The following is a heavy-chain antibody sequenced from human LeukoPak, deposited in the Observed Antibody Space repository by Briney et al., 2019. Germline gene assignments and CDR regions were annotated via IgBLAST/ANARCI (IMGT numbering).Heavy chain of an antibody. Sequence: GGSLRLSCAASGFTFSSYSMNWVRQAPGKGLEWVSGISWNSGSINYADSVKGRFTISRDNAKNSLYLQMNSLRAEDTALYYCAKDINSGPQAFDYWGQGTLVTVSS. D-gene: IGHD5-12*01. J-gene: IGHJ4*02. CDR1: GFTFSSYS. V-gene: IGHV3-9*01. CDR3: AKDINSGPQAFDY. CDR2: ISWNSGSI.